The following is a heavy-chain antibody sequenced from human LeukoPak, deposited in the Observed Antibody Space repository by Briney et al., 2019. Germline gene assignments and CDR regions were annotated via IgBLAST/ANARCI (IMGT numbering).Heavy chain of an antibody. Sequence: PGGSLRLSCTASGFTFGDYAMSWVRQAPGKGLEWVGFIRSKAYGGTTEYAASVKGRFTISRDDSKSIAYLQMNSLKTEDTAVYYCTPMVRGVSTFDYWGQGTLVTVSS. V-gene: IGHV3-49*04. CDR3: TPMVRGVSTFDY. CDR1: GFTFGDYA. D-gene: IGHD3-10*01. J-gene: IGHJ4*02. CDR2: IRSKAYGGTT.